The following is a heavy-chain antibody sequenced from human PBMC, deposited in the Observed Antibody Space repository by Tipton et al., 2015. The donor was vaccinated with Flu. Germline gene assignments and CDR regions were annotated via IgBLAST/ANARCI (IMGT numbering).Heavy chain of an antibody. CDR1: GYSISSGYY. CDR3: AREVITFGGVIVRFDY. V-gene: IGHV4-38-2*02. J-gene: IGHJ4*02. CDR2: IYHSGST. Sequence: TLSLTCTVSGYSISSGYYWGWIRQPPGKGLEWIGSIYHSGSTYYNPSLKSRVTISVDTSKNQFSLKLSSVTAADTDVYYCAREVITFGGVIVRFDYWGQGTLVTVSS. D-gene: IGHD3-16*02.